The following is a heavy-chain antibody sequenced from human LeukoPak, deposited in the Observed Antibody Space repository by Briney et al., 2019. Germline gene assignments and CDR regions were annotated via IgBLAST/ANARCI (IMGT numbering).Heavy chain of an antibody. Sequence: SETLSLTCTVSGGSISSSSYYWGWIRQPPGKGLEWIGSIYYSGSTYYNPSLKSRVTISVDTSKNQFSLKLSSVTAADTAVYYCARDKYQLLYGDWFDPWGQGTLVTVSS. V-gene: IGHV4-39*07. CDR3: ARDKYQLLYGDWFDP. CDR2: IYYSGST. D-gene: IGHD2-2*02. CDR1: GGSISSSSYY. J-gene: IGHJ5*02.